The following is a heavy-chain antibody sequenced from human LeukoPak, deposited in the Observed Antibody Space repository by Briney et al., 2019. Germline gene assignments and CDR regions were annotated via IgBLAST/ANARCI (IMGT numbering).Heavy chain of an antibody. V-gene: IGHV3-48*04. D-gene: IGHD6-13*01. J-gene: IGHJ6*02. CDR1: GFTFSSYS. Sequence: GGSLRLSCAASGFTFSSYSMNRVRQAPGKGLEWVSYISSSSSTIYYADSVKGRFTISRDNAKNSLYLQMNSLRAEDTAVYYCARDPGYSSSWYDYYYGMDVWGQGTTVTVSS. CDR3: ARDPGYSSSWYDYYYGMDV. CDR2: ISSSSSTI.